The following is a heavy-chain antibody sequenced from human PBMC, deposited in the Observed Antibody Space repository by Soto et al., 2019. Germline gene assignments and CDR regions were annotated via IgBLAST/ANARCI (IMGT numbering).Heavy chain of an antibody. D-gene: IGHD3-9*01. CDR1: GFTFSSYS. CDR2: ISSSSSYI. CDR3: ARSQDDDILTGYYSVGD. Sequence: GGSLRLSCAASGFTFSSYSMNWVRQAPGKGLEWVSSISSSSSYIYYADSVKGRFTISRDNAKNSLYLQMNSLRAEDTAVYYCARSQDDDILTGYYSVGDWGQGSLVTVAS. V-gene: IGHV3-21*01. J-gene: IGHJ4*02.